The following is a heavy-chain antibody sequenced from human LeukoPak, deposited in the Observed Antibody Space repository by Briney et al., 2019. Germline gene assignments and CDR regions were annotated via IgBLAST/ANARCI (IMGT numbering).Heavy chain of an antibody. CDR2: ISWDGGST. V-gene: IGHV3-43D*04. Sequence: GGSLRLSCAASGFTFDDYAMHWVRQAPGKGLEWVSLISWDGGSTYYADSVKGRFTISRDNSKNSLYLQMNSLRTEDTALYYCAKDMHYDSSGYFDYWGQGTLVTVSS. CDR3: AKDMHYDSSGYFDY. J-gene: IGHJ4*02. D-gene: IGHD3-22*01. CDR1: GFTFDDYA.